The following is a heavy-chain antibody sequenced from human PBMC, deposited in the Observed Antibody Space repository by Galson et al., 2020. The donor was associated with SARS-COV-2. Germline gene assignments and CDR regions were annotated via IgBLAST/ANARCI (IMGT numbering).Heavy chain of an antibody. CDR1: GFTFSSYG. V-gene: IGHV3-33*01. J-gene: IGHJ4*02. CDR3: AREAAAGNWASHYFDY. Sequence: GGSLRLSCAASGFTFSSYGMHWVRQAPGKGLEWVAVIWYDGSNKYYADSVKGRFTISRDNSKNTLYLQMNSLRAEDTAVYYCAREAAAGNWASHYFDYWGQGTLVTVSS. D-gene: IGHD6-13*01. CDR2: IWYDGSNK.